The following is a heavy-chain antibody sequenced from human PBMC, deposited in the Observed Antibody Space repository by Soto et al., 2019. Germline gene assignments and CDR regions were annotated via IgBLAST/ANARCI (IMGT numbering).Heavy chain of an antibody. J-gene: IGHJ4*02. CDR1: GFTFSSYA. D-gene: IGHD6-19*01. CDR2: ISYDGSNK. V-gene: IGHV3-30-3*01. CDR3: ARDRGIAVLDY. Sequence: ESGGGVVQPGRSLRLSCAASGFTFSSYAMHWVRQAPGKGLEWVAVISYDGSNKYYADSVKGRFTISRDNSKNTLYLQMNSLRAEDTAVYYCARDRGIAVLDYWGQGTLVTVSS.